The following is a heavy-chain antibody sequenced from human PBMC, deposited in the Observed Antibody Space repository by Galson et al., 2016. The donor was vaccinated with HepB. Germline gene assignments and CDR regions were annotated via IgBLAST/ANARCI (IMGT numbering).Heavy chain of an antibody. V-gene: IGHV3-30*03. Sequence: SMRLSCAVSGFALSSYGMHWVRQVPGKGREWGADIPFDGGKQHYADSVKGRFSISRDTSRVYLQMSSLTPADTGLYYCARDYSYSSNWPGYWGQGTLVIVSS. D-gene: IGHD7-27*01. CDR1: GFALSSYG. J-gene: IGHJ4*02. CDR3: ARDYSYSSNWPGY. CDR2: IPFDGGKQ.